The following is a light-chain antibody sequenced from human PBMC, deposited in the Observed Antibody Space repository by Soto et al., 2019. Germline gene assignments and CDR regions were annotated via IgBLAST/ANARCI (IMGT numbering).Light chain of an antibody. CDR1: QSVSSN. V-gene: IGKV3-15*01. CDR3: QQYNNWPPWS. J-gene: IGKJ3*01. CDR2: GAS. Sequence: EIVMTQSPATLSVSPGERATLSCMASQSVSSNLAWYQQKPGQAPRLLIYGASTRATGIPARFSGSGSGTEFTRTISSLQSEDFAVYYCQQYNNWPPWSFGPGNKVDIK.